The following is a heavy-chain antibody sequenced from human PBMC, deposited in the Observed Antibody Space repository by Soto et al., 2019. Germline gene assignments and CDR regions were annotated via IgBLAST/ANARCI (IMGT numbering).Heavy chain of an antibody. Sequence: QVQLQQWGAGLLKPSETLSLTCAVYGGSFSGYCWSWIRQSPGKGLEWIGEINHSGSTNYNPSLKSRVTISVDTSKNQVSLKLSSVTAADTAVYYCARGAFRSWHSIWFDPWGQGTLVTVSS. J-gene: IGHJ5*02. CDR1: GGSFSGYC. V-gene: IGHV4-34*01. CDR2: INHSGST. D-gene: IGHD6-13*01. CDR3: ARGAFRSWHSIWFDP.